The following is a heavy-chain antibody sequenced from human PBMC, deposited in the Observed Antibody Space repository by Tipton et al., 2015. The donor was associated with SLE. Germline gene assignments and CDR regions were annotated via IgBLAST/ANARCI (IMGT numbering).Heavy chain of an antibody. CDR2: IYYSGST. V-gene: IGHV4-30-4*01. D-gene: IGHD5-18*01. CDR1: GGSFSGYY. Sequence: TLSLTCAVYGGSFSGYYWSWIRQPPGKGLEWIGYIYYSGSTYYNPSLKSRVTISVDTSKNQFSLKLSSVTAADTAVYYCARESDQLWSREDAFDIWGQGTMVTVSS. CDR3: ARESDQLWSREDAFDI. J-gene: IGHJ3*02.